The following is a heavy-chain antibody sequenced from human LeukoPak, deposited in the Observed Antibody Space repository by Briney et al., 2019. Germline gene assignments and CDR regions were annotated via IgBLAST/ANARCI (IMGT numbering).Heavy chain of an antibody. V-gene: IGHV3-23*01. J-gene: IGHJ3*02. CDR2: ISGSGGST. CDR3: AKDLARYSGSSRNAFDI. CDR1: GFTFSSYA. D-gene: IGHD1-26*01. Sequence: GGSLRLSCAASGFTFSSYAMSWVRQAPGKGLEWVSAISGSGGSTYYADSVKGRFTISRDNSKNTLYLQVNSLRAEDTAVYYCAKDLARYSGSSRNAFDIWGQGTMVTVSS.